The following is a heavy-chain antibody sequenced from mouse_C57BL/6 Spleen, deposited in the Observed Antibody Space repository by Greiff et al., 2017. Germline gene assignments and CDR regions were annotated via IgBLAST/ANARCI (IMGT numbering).Heavy chain of an antibody. D-gene: IGHD2-5*01. J-gene: IGHJ4*01. CDR2: LHPSDSDT. V-gene: IGHV1-74*01. CDR1: GYTFTSYW. CDR3: ASRYSSKGNAMDY. Sequence: QVQLQQPGAELVKPGASVKVSCKASGYTFTSYWMHWVKQRPGQGLEWIGRLHPSDSDTNYNQKFKGKAKLTVDKSSSTAYMQLSSLTSEDSAVYYCASRYSSKGNAMDYWGQGTSVTVSS.